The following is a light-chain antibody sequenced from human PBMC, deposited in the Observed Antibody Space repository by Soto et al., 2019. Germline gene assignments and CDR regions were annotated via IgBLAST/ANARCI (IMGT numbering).Light chain of an antibody. CDR2: TNN. Sequence: QSVLTQPPSASGPPGQRVTISCSGSSSNIGSNSVYWYQQLPGTAPKLLIYTNNQRPSGVPDRVSGSKSGTSASLAISGLRSEDEADYYCAAWDDSLSGYVFGTGTKLTVL. CDR1: SSNIGSNS. CDR3: AAWDDSLSGYV. J-gene: IGLJ1*01. V-gene: IGLV1-47*02.